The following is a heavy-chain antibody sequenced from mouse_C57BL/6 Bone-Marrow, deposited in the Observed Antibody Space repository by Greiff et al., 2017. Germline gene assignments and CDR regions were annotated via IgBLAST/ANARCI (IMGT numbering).Heavy chain of an antibody. CDR1: GFTFSSYA. V-gene: IGHV5-4*01. D-gene: IGHD2-1*01. CDR2: ISDGGSYT. CDR3: ARDRINGNLFDY. J-gene: IGHJ2*01. Sequence: EVQVVESGGGLVKPGGSLKLSCAASGFTFSSYAMSWVRQTPEQRLEWVATISDGGSYTYYPDNVKGRFTISRDNAKNNLYLQMSHLKSEDTAMYYCARDRINGNLFDYWGKGTTLTVSS.